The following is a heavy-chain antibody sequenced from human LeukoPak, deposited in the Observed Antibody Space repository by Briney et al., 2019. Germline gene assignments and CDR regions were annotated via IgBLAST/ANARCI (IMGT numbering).Heavy chain of an antibody. V-gene: IGHV3-21*01. CDR3: ARGGGYCGGNCYGIDY. Sequence: GSLRLSCGASGFTFSAYTIHWVRQAPGTGLEWVSSINGDTDYIYYADSLKGRFTTSRDNAKNSLYLQMNSLRVEDTAVYYCARGGGYCGGNCYGIDYWGQGTLVTVSS. CDR2: INGDTDYI. J-gene: IGHJ4*02. CDR1: GFTFSAYT. D-gene: IGHD2-21*01.